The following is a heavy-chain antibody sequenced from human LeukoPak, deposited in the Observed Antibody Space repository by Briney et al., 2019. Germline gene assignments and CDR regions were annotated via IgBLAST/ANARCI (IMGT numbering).Heavy chain of an antibody. CDR2: INQDGSAK. CDR3: ARMTGGSDGLDM. CDR1: GFTFSRYW. V-gene: IGHV3-7*01. J-gene: IGHJ3*02. Sequence: GGSLRLSCVVSGFTFSRYWMSWVRQAPGKGLEWVANINQDGSAKHYLDSVKGRFTISRDNTKNSLYLQINSLRAEDTAVYYCARMTGGSDGLDMWGQGTMVTVYS. D-gene: IGHD2-15*01.